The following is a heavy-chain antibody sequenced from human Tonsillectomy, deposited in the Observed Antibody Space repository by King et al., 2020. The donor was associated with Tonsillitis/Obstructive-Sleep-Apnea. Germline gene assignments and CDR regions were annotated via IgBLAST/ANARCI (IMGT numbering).Heavy chain of an antibody. J-gene: IGHJ4*02. CDR3: AREEEKHFGSGGIDY. CDR1: GFTFTNYA. Sequence: VQLVESGGGVVQPGRSLRLSCAASGFTFTNYAMHWVRQAPGKGLEWVSVISCDGSEKYYADSVKGRSTLSRDSSKNTLYLPMNSLRLEDTAVYYCAREEEKHFGSGGIDYWGQGTLVTVSS. D-gene: IGHD3-10*01. CDR2: ISCDGSEK. V-gene: IGHV3-30*04.